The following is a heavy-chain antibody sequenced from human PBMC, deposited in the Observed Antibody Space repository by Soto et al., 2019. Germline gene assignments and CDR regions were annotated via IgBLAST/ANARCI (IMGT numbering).Heavy chain of an antibody. CDR2: ISTSDTYI. Sequence: GGSLRLSCAASGFTFSSYSMNWVRQAPGKGLEWVSSISTSDTYIYYADSVKGRFTISRDNAKKSLYLQMNSLRAADTAVYYCAGSGYYHNSGMDVWGQGTTVTVSS. J-gene: IGHJ6*02. D-gene: IGHD3-22*01. CDR3: AGSGYYHNSGMDV. V-gene: IGHV3-21*04. CDR1: GFTFSSYS.